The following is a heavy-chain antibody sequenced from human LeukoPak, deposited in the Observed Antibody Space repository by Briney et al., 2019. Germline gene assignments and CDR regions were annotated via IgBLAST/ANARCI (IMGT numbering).Heavy chain of an antibody. Sequence: GASVKVSCKASGGTFSSYAISWVRQAPGQGLEWMGWISAYNGNTNYAQKLQGRVTMTTDTSTSTAYMELRSLRSDDTAVYYCARLTQEYMVRGASPWVPYYYYYYMDVWGKGTTVTVSS. CDR1: GGTFSSYA. D-gene: IGHD3-10*01. CDR3: ARLTQEYMVRGASPWVPYYYYYYMDV. V-gene: IGHV1-18*01. J-gene: IGHJ6*03. CDR2: ISAYNGNT.